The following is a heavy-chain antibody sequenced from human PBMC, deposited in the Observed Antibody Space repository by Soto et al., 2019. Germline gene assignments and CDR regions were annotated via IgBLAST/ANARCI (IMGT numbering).Heavy chain of an antibody. CDR1: GGSVSSGSYY. D-gene: IGHD5-18*01. Sequence: SETLSLTCTVSGGSVSSGSYYWSWIRQPPGKGLEWIGYIYYSGSTNYNPSLKSRVTISVDTSKNQFSLKLSSVTAADTAVYYCARGNTAMVTVNWFNPWGQGTLVTVSS. CDR2: IYYSGST. CDR3: ARGNTAMVTVNWFNP. J-gene: IGHJ5*02. V-gene: IGHV4-61*01.